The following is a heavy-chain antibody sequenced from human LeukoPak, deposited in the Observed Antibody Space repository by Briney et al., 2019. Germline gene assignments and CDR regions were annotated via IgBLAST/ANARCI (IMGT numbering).Heavy chain of an antibody. CDR3: ARLREAAFDI. J-gene: IGHJ3*02. CDR2: ISYDGSNQ. CDR1: GFTFGSFA. D-gene: IGHD1-26*01. Sequence: GGSLRLSCAASGFTFGSFAMHWVRQAPGKGLEWVAVISYDGSNQYYADSVKGRFTISRENAKNSLYLQMNTLRAGDTAVYYCARLREAAFDIWGQGTMVTVSS. V-gene: IGHV3-30*14.